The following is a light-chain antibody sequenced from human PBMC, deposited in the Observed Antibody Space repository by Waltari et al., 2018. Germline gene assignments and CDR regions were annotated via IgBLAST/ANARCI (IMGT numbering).Light chain of an antibody. V-gene: IGLV1-44*01. Sequence: QSLLTQPPSASGTPGQRVTISCSRSSSNIGGTPVNWYHQFPGRAPKLLIYSTNQRPAGVPDRVSGSTSGTSASRAISGLQSEDEADFYCAAWDDSLDGYVFGTGTKVTVL. CDR1: SSNIGGTP. CDR3: AAWDDSLDGYV. CDR2: STN. J-gene: IGLJ1*01.